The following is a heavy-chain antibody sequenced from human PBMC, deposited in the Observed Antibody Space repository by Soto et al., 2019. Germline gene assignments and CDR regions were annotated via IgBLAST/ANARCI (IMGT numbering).Heavy chain of an antibody. J-gene: IGHJ5*02. D-gene: IGHD3-10*01. CDR1: GFTLSDYS. Sequence: GSLRLSGAASGFTLSDYSMNWVRQAPGKGPEWVSYISSSSSTIYYADSVKGRFTISRDNAKNSLYLQLNSLREEDTAVYYCARGLISTMLRGVLRNCFDHWGQGILVTVSS. CDR2: ISSSSSTI. V-gene: IGHV3-48*02. CDR3: ARGLISTMLRGVLRNCFDH.